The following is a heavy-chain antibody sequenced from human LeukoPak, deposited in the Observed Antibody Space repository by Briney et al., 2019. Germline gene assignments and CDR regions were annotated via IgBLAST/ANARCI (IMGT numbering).Heavy chain of an antibody. CDR2: IYSDGTI. V-gene: IGHV3-66*01. CDR3: AKGRYCSAGSCYGGHAFDI. D-gene: IGHD2-15*01. CDR1: GFTVSSNY. J-gene: IGHJ3*02. Sequence: PGESLRLSCAASGFTVSSNYMSWVRQVPGKGLEWVSVIYSDGTISYADSVKGRFTISRDNSENTLYLQMNSLRAEDTAVHYCAKGRYCSAGSCYGGHAFDIWGQGTLVTVSS.